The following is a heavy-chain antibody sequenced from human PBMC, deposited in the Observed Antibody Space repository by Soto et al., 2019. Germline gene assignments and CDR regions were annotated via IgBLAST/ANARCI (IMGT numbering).Heavy chain of an antibody. Sequence: SETLSLTCSVSRGSIRSGSYYWAWIRQTPGKGLEWIATISYTETTYYNPSVKSRVAISVDLSKNQFSLRLNSMTAADTAVYYCVSRPIFGFPYGPFDYWGQGALVTVSS. CDR2: ISYTETT. CDR1: RGSIRSGSYY. CDR3: VSRPIFGFPYGPFDY. J-gene: IGHJ4*02. D-gene: IGHD3-10*01. V-gene: IGHV4-39*01.